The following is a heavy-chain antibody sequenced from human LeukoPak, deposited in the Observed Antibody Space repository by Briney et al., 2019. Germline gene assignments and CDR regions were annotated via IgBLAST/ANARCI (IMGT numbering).Heavy chain of an antibody. V-gene: IGHV3-23*01. D-gene: IGHD6-13*01. CDR2: ISGSGANT. CDR3: AKYPASGGYSDY. Sequence: PGGSLRLSCAASGFTFSTYSMSWVRLAPGKGLEWVSGISGSGANTYYADSVKGRFTISRDNSKNTLYLQMNSLRAEDTALFYCAKYPASGGYSDYWGQGTLVTVSS. CDR1: GFTFSTYS. J-gene: IGHJ4*02.